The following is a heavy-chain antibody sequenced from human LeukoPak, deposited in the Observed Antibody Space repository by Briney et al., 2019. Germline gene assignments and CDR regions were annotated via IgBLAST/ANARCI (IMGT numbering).Heavy chain of an antibody. V-gene: IGHV3-21*01. D-gene: IGHD3-9*01. CDR3: ARDFDRYYFDS. CDR2: ISSSGTYI. CDR1: GFTFSRFS. J-gene: IGHJ4*02. Sequence: GGSLRLSCAASGFTFSRFSMNWARQAPGKGLEWVSSISSSGTYIYHTDSVKGRFTISRDNAKNTLYLQMNSLRAEDTAVYYCARDFDRYYFDSWGQGTLVTVSS.